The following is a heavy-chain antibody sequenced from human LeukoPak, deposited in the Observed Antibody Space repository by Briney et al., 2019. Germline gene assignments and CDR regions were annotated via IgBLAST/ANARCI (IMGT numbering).Heavy chain of an antibody. D-gene: IGHD1-26*01. J-gene: IGHJ4*02. CDR2: ITTSSSTI. Sequence: GGSLRHSCEASGFTFSSYSMNWVRQAPGKGLEWVSYITTSSSTIYYADSVKGRFTISRDNAKSSLFLQMNSLRDEDTAVYYCARWVGYYDYFDYWGQGTLVTVSS. CDR1: GFTFSSYS. V-gene: IGHV3-48*02. CDR3: ARWVGYYDYFDY.